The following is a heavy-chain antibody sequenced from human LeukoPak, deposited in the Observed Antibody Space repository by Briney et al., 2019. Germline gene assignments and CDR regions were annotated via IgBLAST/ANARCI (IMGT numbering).Heavy chain of an antibody. J-gene: IGHJ3*01. CDR1: GFTFKNYG. V-gene: IGHV3-30*02. CDR2: IRFGGTNE. D-gene: IGHD1-14*01. CDR3: AKSRAPTADPDAFDV. Sequence: GGSLRLSCAGSGFTFKNYGVHWVRQAPGKGLEWVAFIRFGGTNEYYANSVKGRFTISRDNSKNSLYLQMNSLRPDDTAVYYCAKSRAPTADPDAFDVWGRGTLVTVSS.